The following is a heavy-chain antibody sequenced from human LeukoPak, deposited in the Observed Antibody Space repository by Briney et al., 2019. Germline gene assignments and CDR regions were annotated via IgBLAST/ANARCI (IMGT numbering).Heavy chain of an antibody. CDR3: ARELGARDYFDY. D-gene: IGHD1-26*01. Sequence: GGSLRLSCAASGFTFSSYEVNWVRQAPGKGLEWVAYIISSGGTMYYADSVKGRFTISRDNAKNSLYLQMNSLRAEDTAVYYCARELGARDYFDYWGQGTLVTVSS. V-gene: IGHV3-48*03. CDR1: GFTFSSYE. CDR2: IISSGGTM. J-gene: IGHJ4*02.